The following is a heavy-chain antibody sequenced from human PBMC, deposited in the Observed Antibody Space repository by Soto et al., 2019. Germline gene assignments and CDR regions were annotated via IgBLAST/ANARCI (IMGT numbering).Heavy chain of an antibody. J-gene: IGHJ6*02. Sequence: ASVKVSCNASGYTFTSYGISWVRQAPGQGLEWMGWISAYNGNTNYAQKLQGRVTMTTDTSKNTLYLQMNSLRAEDTAVYYCAKDRSGSGSSRYYGMDVWGQGTTVTVSS. CDR1: GYTFTSYG. D-gene: IGHD3-10*01. CDR3: AKDRSGSGSSRYYGMDV. V-gene: IGHV1-18*01. CDR2: ISAYNGNT.